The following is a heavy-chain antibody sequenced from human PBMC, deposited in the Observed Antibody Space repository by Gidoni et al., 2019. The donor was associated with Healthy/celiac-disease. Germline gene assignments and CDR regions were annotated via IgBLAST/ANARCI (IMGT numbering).Heavy chain of an antibody. CDR2: MNPNSGNT. V-gene: IGHV1-8*01. CDR3: ARGLGDYGDHEVNWFDP. Sequence: QVQLVQSGAEVKKPGASVKVSCKASGYTFTSYDINWVRQATGQGLEWMGWMNPNSGNTGYAQKFQCRVTMTRNTSISTAYMELSSLRSEDTAVYYCARGLGDYGDHEVNWFDPWGQGTLVTVSS. D-gene: IGHD4-17*01. J-gene: IGHJ5*02. CDR1: GYTFTSYD.